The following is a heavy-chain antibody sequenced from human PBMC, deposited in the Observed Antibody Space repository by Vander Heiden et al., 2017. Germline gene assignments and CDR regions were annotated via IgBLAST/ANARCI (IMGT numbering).Heavy chain of an antibody. CDR2: INPHSGDT. CDR1: GYVFTGYF. D-gene: IGHD6-25*01. V-gene: IGHV1-2*06. CDR3: ARGQHSGSYIPAFDL. J-gene: IGHJ3*01. Sequence: QAQLLQSGTEVRKPGASIRVSCKASGYVFTGYFLQWVRQAPGQGLQWLGRINPHSGDTHFARDFQARVTMTRDTSLTTAFLDLTSLTSDDTAIYFCARGQHSGSYIPAFDLWGQGSLLIVS.